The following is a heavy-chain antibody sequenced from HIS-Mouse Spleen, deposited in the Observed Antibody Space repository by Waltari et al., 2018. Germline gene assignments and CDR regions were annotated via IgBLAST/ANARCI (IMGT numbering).Heavy chain of an antibody. CDR2: INHSGST. CDR1: GGSFSGYY. J-gene: IGHJ4*02. CDR3: ARGLAARFDY. V-gene: IGHV4-34*01. Sequence: QVQLQQWGAGLLKPSETLSLTCAVYGGSFSGYYWGWIRQPPGKGLEWIGEINHSGSTNYNPARKSRVTISVDTSKNQFSLKLSSVTAADTAVYYCARGLAARFDYWGQGTLVTVSS. D-gene: IGHD6-6*01.